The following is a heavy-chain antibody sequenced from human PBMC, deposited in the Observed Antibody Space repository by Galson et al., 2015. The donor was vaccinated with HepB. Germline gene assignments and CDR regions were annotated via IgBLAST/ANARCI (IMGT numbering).Heavy chain of an antibody. Sequence: SVKVSCKASGGSFNNLAIHWVRQAPGQGLEWMGGIIPMFGTANYVPKFQGRVSITADESTSTVNMEVSNLRYEDSAVYYCVRVMAGAGRVDYMDVWGKGTPVTVSS. CDR3: VRVMAGAGRVDYMDV. D-gene: IGHD6-13*01. J-gene: IGHJ6*03. CDR2: IIPMFGTA. CDR1: GGSFNNLA. V-gene: IGHV1-69*13.